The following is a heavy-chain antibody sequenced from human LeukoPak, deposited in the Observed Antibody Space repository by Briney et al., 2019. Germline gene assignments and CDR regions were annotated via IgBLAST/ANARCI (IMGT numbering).Heavy chain of an antibody. V-gene: IGHV1-2*02. CDR3: ARVDNGESGFDY. D-gene: IGHD2-8*01. J-gene: IGHJ4*02. Sequence: EASVKVSCKASGYTFTGYYMHWVRQAPGQGLEWMGWINPNSGGTNYAQKFQGRVTMTRDTSISTAYVELSRLRSDDTAVYYCARVDNGESGFDYWGQGTLVTVSS. CDR2: INPNSGGT. CDR1: GYTFTGYY.